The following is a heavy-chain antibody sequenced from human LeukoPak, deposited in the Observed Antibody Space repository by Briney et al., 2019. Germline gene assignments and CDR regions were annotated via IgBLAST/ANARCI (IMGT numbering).Heavy chain of an antibody. D-gene: IGHD3-22*01. Sequence: SETLSLTCTVSSYSISTAYSWGWIRQSPGKGLEWIGSLYHSGSTYYNPSLKSRVTISLDTSENHFSLNLSTVTAADTAVYYCARGVGYDDTLGSYYGFFDHWSQGTLVTVSS. V-gene: IGHV4-38-2*02. CDR3: ARGVGYDDTLGSYYGFFDH. J-gene: IGHJ4*02. CDR2: LYHSGST. CDR1: SYSISTAYS.